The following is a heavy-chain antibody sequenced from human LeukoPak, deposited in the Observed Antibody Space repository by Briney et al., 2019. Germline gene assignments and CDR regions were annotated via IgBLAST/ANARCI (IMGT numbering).Heavy chain of an antibody. CDR1: GGSISSSSYS. CDR2: IYYSGTT. V-gene: IGHV4-39*01. Sequence: SETLSLTCTVSGGSISSSSYSWGWIRQPPGKGLEWIGSIYYSGTTYYNPSLKSRVTISVDTSKIQFSLKMSSVAATDTAVYFCARLRFDFWSGYTHPYFDYWGQGTLVTVSS. J-gene: IGHJ4*02. CDR3: ARLRFDFWSGYTHPYFDY. D-gene: IGHD3-3*01.